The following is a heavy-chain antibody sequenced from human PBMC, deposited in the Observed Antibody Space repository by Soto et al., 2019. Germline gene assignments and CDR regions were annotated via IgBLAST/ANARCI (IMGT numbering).Heavy chain of an antibody. V-gene: IGHV2-5*02. Sequence: QITLKESGPTLVKPTQTLTLTCTFSGLSLSTSGVGVGWIRQPPGKALEWLALIYWDDDKRYSPSLKSRLTITKDTSKTQVFLTMTNMDPVDTATYYCAHRGIAGGGATHYWGQGTLVTVSS. J-gene: IGHJ4*02. CDR2: IYWDDDK. CDR1: GLSLSTSGVG. CDR3: AHRGIAGGGATHY. D-gene: IGHD2-21*01.